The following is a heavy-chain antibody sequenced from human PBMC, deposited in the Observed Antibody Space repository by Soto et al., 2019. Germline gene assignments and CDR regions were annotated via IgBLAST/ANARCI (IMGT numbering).Heavy chain of an antibody. V-gene: IGHV4-30-4*01. CDR2: IYYSGST. D-gene: IGHD3-9*01. CDR1: GGSISSGDYY. CDR3: ARAHILTGYYTTDY. Sequence: KPSETLSLTCTDSGGSISSGDYYWSWIRQSPGKGLEWIGYIYYSGSTYYNPSLKSRVTISVDTSKNQFSLKLSSVTAADTAVYYRARAHILTGYYTTDYWGQGTLVTVSS. J-gene: IGHJ4*02.